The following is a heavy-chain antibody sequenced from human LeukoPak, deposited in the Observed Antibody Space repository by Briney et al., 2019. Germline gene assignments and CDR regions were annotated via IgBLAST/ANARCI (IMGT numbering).Heavy chain of an antibody. Sequence: GESLKISCKASGYTFTSYWIAWVRQMPGKGLEWMGIIYPGDSDIRYSPSFQGQVTISADKSISTAYLQWSSLEASDTAMYYCARHEETGLMLSRSAFDIWGQGTMVTVSS. J-gene: IGHJ3*02. V-gene: IGHV5-51*01. CDR3: ARHEETGLMLSRSAFDI. CDR2: IYPGDSDI. CDR1: GYTFTSYW. D-gene: IGHD2-8*01.